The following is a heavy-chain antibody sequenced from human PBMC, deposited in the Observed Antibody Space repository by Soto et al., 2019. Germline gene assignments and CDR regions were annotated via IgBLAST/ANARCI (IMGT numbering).Heavy chain of an antibody. CDR2: ISGSGAST. V-gene: IGHV3-23*01. CDR1: GFIFSNYA. D-gene: IGHD2-15*01. Sequence: HPGGSLRLSCTASGFIFSNYALTWVRQAPGKGLEWVSSISGSGASTYYADSVKGRFNISRDTSKDTLYLQMSSLRDEDTAVYYCAKKLVLVPGLDVYDVWGQGTMVTVSS. J-gene: IGHJ3*01. CDR3: AKKLVLVPGLDVYDV.